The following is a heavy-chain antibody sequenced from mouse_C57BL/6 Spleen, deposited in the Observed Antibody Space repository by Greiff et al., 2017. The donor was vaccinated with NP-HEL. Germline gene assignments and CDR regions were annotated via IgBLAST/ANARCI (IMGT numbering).Heavy chain of an antibody. CDR1: GFTFSDYY. CDR3: ARGGYYYGSSYDY. D-gene: IGHD1-1*01. Sequence: DVHLVESEGGLVQPGSSMKLSCTASGFTFSDYYMAWVRQVPEKGLEWVANINYDGSSTYYLDSLKSRFIISRDNAKNILYLQMSSLKSEDTATYYCARGGYYYGSSYDYWGQGTTLTVSS. CDR2: INYDGSST. J-gene: IGHJ2*01. V-gene: IGHV5-16*01.